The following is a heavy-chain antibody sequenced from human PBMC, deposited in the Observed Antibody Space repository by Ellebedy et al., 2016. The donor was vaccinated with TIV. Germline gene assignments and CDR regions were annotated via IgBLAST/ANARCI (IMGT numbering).Heavy chain of an antibody. D-gene: IGHD5-12*01. V-gene: IGHV3-11*04. Sequence: GGSLRLSCEGSGFRFSDYYMTWIRQAPGEGLEWIAYITGTGHTIAYAESVKGRFTISRDNAKNSLSLQMNSLRAEDTAVYYCVRGGRTTNGYAGLFDSWGQGTLVTVSS. CDR3: VRGGRTTNGYAGLFDS. CDR2: ITGTGHTI. CDR1: GFRFSDYY. J-gene: IGHJ4*02.